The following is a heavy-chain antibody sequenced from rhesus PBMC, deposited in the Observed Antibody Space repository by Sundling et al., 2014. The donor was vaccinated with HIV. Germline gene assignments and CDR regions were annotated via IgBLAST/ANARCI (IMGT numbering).Heavy chain of an antibody. J-gene: IGHJ6*01. CDR1: GDSISSSNW. V-gene: IGHV4-93*01. CDR2: IYGSGGST. D-gene: IGHD4-23*01. Sequence: QVQLQESGPAVVKPSETLSLTCAVSGDSISSSNWWSWIRQSPGKGLEWIGGIYGSGGSTEYNPSLKSRVTISTDTSKNQFSLKLTSVTVADTAVYYCAREASGYSNYGWEYYGLDSWGQGSVVTVSS. CDR3: AREASGYSNYGWEYYGLDS.